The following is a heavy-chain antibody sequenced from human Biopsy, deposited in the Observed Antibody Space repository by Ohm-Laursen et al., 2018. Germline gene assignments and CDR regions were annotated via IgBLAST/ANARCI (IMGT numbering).Heavy chain of an antibody. Sequence: GSSVKVSCKASGGTFSSYAISWVRQAPGQGPEWMGGIIPIFETIDYAPKFQDRVTITADESTRTAHMELSSLKSEDTAVYYCARRYCSSTSCSPPFYSWFDPWGQGTLVTVSS. J-gene: IGHJ5*02. CDR1: GGTFSSYA. CDR3: ARRYCSSTSCSPPFYSWFDP. CDR2: IIPIFETI. V-gene: IGHV1-69*01. D-gene: IGHD2-2*01.